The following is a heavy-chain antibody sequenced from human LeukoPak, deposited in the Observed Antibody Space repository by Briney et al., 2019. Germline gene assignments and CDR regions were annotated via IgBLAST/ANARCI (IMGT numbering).Heavy chain of an antibody. V-gene: IGHV4-59*12. J-gene: IGHJ6*02. CDR1: GGSISSYY. Sequence: SETLSLTCTVSGGSISSYYWSWIRQPPGKGLEWIGYIYYSGSTNYNPSLKSRVTISVDTSKNQFSLKLSSVTAADTAVYYCARGWGYCSSTSCYKIGYYYYGMDVWGQGTTVTVSS. CDR3: ARGWGYCSSTSCYKIGYYYYGMDV. D-gene: IGHD2-2*02. CDR2: IYYSGST.